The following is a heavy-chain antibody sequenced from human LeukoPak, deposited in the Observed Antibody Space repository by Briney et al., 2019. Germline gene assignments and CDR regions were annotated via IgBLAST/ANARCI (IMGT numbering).Heavy chain of an antibody. CDR1: GGSITSSGYY. CDR3: ARRGADYGDRYNRYFDY. Sequence: SETLSLTCTVSGGSITSSGYYWGWIRQPPGKGLEWIGHISYSGSTNYNPSLKSRVTMSLDTSKNQFSLTLSSVTAADTAVYYCARRGADYGDRYNRYFDYWGQGTLATVSS. CDR2: ISYSGST. V-gene: IGHV4-61*05. D-gene: IGHD4-17*01. J-gene: IGHJ4*02.